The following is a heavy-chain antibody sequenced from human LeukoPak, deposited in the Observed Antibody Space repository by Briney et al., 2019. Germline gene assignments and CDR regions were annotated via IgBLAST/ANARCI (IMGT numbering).Heavy chain of an antibody. Sequence: ASVKVSCKASGYTFTSYDINWVRQATGQGLEWMGWMNPNSGNTGYAQRFQGRVTITRNTSISTAYMELSSLRSEDTAVCYCARDLRGSYTLWGQGTLVTVSS. CDR2: MNPNSGNT. CDR1: GYTFTSYD. D-gene: IGHD1-26*01. J-gene: IGHJ4*02. CDR3: ARDLRGSYTL. V-gene: IGHV1-8*03.